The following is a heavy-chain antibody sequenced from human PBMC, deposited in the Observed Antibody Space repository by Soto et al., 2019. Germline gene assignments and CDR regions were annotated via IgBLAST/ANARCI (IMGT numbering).Heavy chain of an antibody. J-gene: IGHJ6*03. CDR2: ISWNSGSI. Sequence: PGGSLRLSCAASGFTFDDYAMHWVRQAPGKGLEWVSGISWNSGSIGYADSVKGRFTISRDNAKNSLYLQMNSLRAEDTALYYCAKDIRGYRGRHYYYYMDVWGKGTTVTVSS. V-gene: IGHV3-9*01. CDR1: GFTFDDYA. D-gene: IGHD5-18*01. CDR3: AKDIRGYRGRHYYYYMDV.